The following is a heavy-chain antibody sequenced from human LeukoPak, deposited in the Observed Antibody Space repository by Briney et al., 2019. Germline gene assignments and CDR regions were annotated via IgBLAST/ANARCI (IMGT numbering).Heavy chain of an antibody. D-gene: IGHD3-10*01. CDR2: IIPILGIA. CDR1: GGTFSSYT. J-gene: IGHJ5*02. CDR3: ARGSGELAYNWFDP. V-gene: IGHV1-69*02. Sequence: ASVKVSCKASGGTFSSYTISWVRQAPGQGREWMGRIIPILGIANYAQKFQGRVTITADKSTSTAYMELSSLRSEDTAVYYCARGSGELAYNWFDPWGQGTLVTVSS.